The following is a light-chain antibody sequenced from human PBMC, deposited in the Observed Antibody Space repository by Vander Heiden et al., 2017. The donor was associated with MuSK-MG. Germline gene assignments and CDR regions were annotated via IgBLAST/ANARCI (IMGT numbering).Light chain of an antibody. CDR3: QQYGRSPLT. CDR2: GAS. CDR1: QSVSSSY. Sequence: EIVLTQSPGTLSLSPGERATLSCRASQSVSSSYLAWYQQKPGQAPRLLIYGASRRATGISDRFSGSGSGTDFTLTISRLEPEDFAVYYCQQYGRSPLTFGGGTKVXIK. V-gene: IGKV3-20*01. J-gene: IGKJ4*01.